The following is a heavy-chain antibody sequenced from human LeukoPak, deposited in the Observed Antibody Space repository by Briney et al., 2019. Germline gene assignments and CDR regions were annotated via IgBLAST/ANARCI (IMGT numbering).Heavy chain of an antibody. CDR3: ARSAGWLKGAVFDV. J-gene: IGHJ3*01. V-gene: IGHV4-61*08. Sequence: SETLSLTCTVSGGSVSSGGYYWSWIRQPPGTGLEWIGHVYYTGSTNFNPSLKSRVTISVDTSKNQFFLKLNSVAAADTAVYYCARSAGWLKGAVFDVWGQGTVVTVSS. D-gene: IGHD6-19*01. CDR2: VYYTGST. CDR1: GGSVSSGGYY.